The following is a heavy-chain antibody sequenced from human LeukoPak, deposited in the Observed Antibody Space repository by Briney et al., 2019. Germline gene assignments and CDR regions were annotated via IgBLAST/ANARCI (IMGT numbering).Heavy chain of an antibody. CDR2: ISWNSGSI. CDR3: AKSGAPFIVGATSPFDY. D-gene: IGHD1-26*01. Sequence: GRSLRLSCAASGFTFDDYAMHWVRQAPGKGLELVSGISWNSGSIGYADSVKGRFTISRDNAKNSLYLQMNSLRAEDMALYYCAKSGAPFIVGATSPFDYWGQGTLVTVSS. J-gene: IGHJ4*02. CDR1: GFTFDDYA. V-gene: IGHV3-9*03.